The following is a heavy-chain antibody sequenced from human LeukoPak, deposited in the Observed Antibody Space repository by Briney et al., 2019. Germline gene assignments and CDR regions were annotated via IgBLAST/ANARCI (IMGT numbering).Heavy chain of an antibody. J-gene: IGHJ4*02. V-gene: IGHV4-39*01. D-gene: IGHD3-22*01. CDR2: IYYSGST. CDR3: ARSTMIVVAVDY. Sequence: SETLSLTCTVSGGSISSSSYYWGWIRQPPGKGLEWIGSIYYSGSTYYNPSLKSRVTISVDTSKNQFSLKLSSVTAADMAVYYCARSTMIVVAVDYWGQGTLVTVSS. CDR1: GGSISSSSYY.